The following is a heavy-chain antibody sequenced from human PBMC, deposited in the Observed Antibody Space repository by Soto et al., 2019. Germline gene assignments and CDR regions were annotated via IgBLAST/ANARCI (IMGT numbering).Heavy chain of an antibody. J-gene: IGHJ6*02. Sequence: QVQLVQSGAEVKKPGASVKVSCKASGYTFTSYGISWVRQAPGQGLEWMGWISAYNGNTNYAQKLQGRVTMTTDTTPSTAYKEVRSLRSDDKAVYYCARDVYSNHLVYYYGMDVWGQGTTVTVSS. D-gene: IGHD4-4*01. V-gene: IGHV1-18*01. CDR2: ISAYNGNT. CDR3: ARDVYSNHLVYYYGMDV. CDR1: GYTFTSYG.